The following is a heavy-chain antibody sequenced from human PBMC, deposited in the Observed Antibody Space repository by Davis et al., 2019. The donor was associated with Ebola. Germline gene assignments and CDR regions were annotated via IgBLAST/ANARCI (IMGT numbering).Heavy chain of an antibody. D-gene: IGHD1-1*01. CDR3: ARAQFPTTSDH. CDR1: GYTFTGYS. V-gene: IGHV1-18*04. J-gene: IGHJ4*02. CDR2: ISAYT. Sequence: AASVKVSCKASGYTFTGYSLHWVRQAPGQGLEWMGWISAYTNYAQKLQGRVTMTTDTSTSTAYMELRSLRSDDTAVYYCARAQFPTTSDHWGQGTLVTVSS.